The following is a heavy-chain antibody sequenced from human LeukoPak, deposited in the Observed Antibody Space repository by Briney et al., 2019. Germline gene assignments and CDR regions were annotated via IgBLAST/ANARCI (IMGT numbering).Heavy chain of an antibody. CDR2: ISSSSSYI. Sequence: PGGSLRLSCAASGFTFSSYSMNWVRRAPGKGLEWVSSISSSSSYIYYADSVKGRFTISRDNAKNSLYLQMNSLRAEDTAVYYCARDHLPAYYDILTGTSNWFDPWGQGTLVTVSS. J-gene: IGHJ5*02. V-gene: IGHV3-21*01. D-gene: IGHD3-9*01. CDR1: GFTFSSYS. CDR3: ARDHLPAYYDILTGTSNWFDP.